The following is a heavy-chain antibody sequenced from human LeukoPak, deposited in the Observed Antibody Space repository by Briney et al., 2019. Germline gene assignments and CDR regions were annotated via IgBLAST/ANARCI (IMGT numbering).Heavy chain of an antibody. CDR2: INHSGST. Sequence: PSETLSLTCAVYGGSFSGYYWSWIRQPPGKGLEWIGEINHSGSTNYNPSLKSRVTISVDTSKNQFSLKLSSVTAADTAVYYCARGFIRGYRYYDSSGYSPRAWFDPWGQGTLVTVSS. CDR1: GGSFSGYY. D-gene: IGHD3-22*01. J-gene: IGHJ5*02. V-gene: IGHV4-34*01. CDR3: ARGFIRGYRYYDSSGYSPRAWFDP.